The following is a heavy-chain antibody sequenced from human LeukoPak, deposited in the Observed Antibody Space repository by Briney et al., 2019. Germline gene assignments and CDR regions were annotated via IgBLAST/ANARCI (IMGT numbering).Heavy chain of an antibody. CDR1: AGSFSRVGYF. CDR3: ARERLDDYVSSDY. J-gene: IGHJ4*02. Sequence: SQTLSLTCTVSAGSFSRVGYFWGWIRQPAGKGLEWIGRIYTNGDTNYNPSLKRRVTMSVDTSTNQFSLKLSCVTAAERAVYYIARERLDDYVSSDYSGPGNLVSVSS. CDR2: IYTNGDT. D-gene: IGHD4-17*01. V-gene: IGHV4-61*02.